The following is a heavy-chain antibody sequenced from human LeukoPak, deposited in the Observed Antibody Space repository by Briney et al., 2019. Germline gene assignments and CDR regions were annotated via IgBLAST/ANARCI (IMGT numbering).Heavy chain of an antibody. CDR1: GFTFSSYA. V-gene: IGHV3-30*04. CDR3: ARVVGAYDFWSGPNDFDY. J-gene: IGHJ4*02. CDR2: ISYDGSNK. D-gene: IGHD3-3*01. Sequence: GGSLRLSCAASGFTFSSYAMHWVRQAPGKGLEWVAVISYDGSNKYYADSVKGRFTISRDNSKNTLYLQMNSLRAEDTAVYYCARVVGAYDFWSGPNDFDYWGQETLVTVSS.